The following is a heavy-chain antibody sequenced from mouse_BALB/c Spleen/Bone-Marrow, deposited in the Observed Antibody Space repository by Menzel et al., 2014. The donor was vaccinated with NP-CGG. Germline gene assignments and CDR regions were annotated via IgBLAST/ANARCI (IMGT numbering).Heavy chain of an antibody. CDR2: IRNKAYGYTT. CDR3: ARFPMDY. CDR1: GFTFXDYY. V-gene: IGHV7-3*02. J-gene: IGHJ4*01. Sequence: EVHLVESGGGLVQPGGSLRLSCTTSGFTFXDYYMSWVRQPPGKALEWLAFIRNKAYGYTTEYSASVRGRFTISRDNSQSILYLQMNTLRAEDSATYYCARFPMDYWGQGTSVTVSS.